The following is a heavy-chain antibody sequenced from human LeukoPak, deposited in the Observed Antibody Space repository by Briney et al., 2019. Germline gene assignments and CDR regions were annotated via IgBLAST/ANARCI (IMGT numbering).Heavy chain of an antibody. V-gene: IGHV4-31*03. Sequence: PSETLSLTCTVSGGSISSGGYYWSWIRQHPGEGLEWIGYIYYSGSTYYNPSLKSRVTISVDTSKNQFSLKLSSVTAADTAVYYCASVFITGTNYFDYWGQGTLVTVSS. CDR2: IYYSGST. J-gene: IGHJ4*02. CDR1: GGSISSGGYY. CDR3: ASVFITGTNYFDY. D-gene: IGHD1/OR15-1a*01.